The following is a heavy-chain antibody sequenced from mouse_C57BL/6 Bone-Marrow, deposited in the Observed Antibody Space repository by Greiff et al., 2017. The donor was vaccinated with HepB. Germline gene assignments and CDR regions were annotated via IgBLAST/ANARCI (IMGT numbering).Heavy chain of an antibody. V-gene: IGHV1-61*01. CDR3: ARKGYSPLFDY. Sequence: VQLQQPGAELVRPGSSVKLSCKASGYTFTSYWMDWVKQRPGQGLEWIGNIYPSDSETHYNQKFKDKATLTVDKSSSTAYMQLSSLTSEDSAVYYCARKGYSPLFDYWGQGTTLTVSS. CDR1: GYTFTSYW. CDR2: IYPSDSET. J-gene: IGHJ2*01. D-gene: IGHD2-12*01.